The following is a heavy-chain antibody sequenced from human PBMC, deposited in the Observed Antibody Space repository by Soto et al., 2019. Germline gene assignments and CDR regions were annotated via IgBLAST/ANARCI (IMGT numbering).Heavy chain of an antibody. V-gene: IGHV3-15*01. Sequence: EVQLVESGGGLVKPGGSLRLSCAASGFTFSNAWMSWVRQAPGKGLEWVGRIKGKTDGGTTDYAAPVKGRFTISRDDSKNTLYLQMNSLKTEDTAVYYCTTEFDYDFWSGYYYMDVWGKGTTVTVSS. CDR2: IKGKTDGGTT. D-gene: IGHD3-3*01. J-gene: IGHJ6*03. CDR3: TTEFDYDFWSGYYYMDV. CDR1: GFTFSNAW.